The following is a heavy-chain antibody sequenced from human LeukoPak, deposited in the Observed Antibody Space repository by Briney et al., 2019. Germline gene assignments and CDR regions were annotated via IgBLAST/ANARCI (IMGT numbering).Heavy chain of an antibody. CDR3: ATTEGSPVVEFQH. Sequence: GGSLRLSCAASGFTFSGSAMHWVRQASGKGLEWVGRIRSKANSYATAYAASVKGRFTISRDDSKNTAYLQMNSLRAEDTAVYYCATTEGSPVVEFQHWGQGTLVTVSS. V-gene: IGHV3-73*01. CDR2: IRSKANSYAT. D-gene: IGHD1-1*01. J-gene: IGHJ1*01. CDR1: GFTFSGSA.